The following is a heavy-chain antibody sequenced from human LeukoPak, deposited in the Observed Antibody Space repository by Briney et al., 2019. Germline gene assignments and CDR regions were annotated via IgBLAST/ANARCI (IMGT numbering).Heavy chain of an antibody. D-gene: IGHD4-17*01. Sequence: ASVKVSCKASGYTFTSYDINWVRRATGQGLEGMGWMKPNSGNTGYAQKFQGRVTMTRDTSTSTVYMELSSLRSEDTAVYYCARDHHDYGDPNWFDPWGQGTLVTVSS. J-gene: IGHJ5*02. CDR1: GYTFTSYD. V-gene: IGHV1-8*02. CDR2: MKPNSGNT. CDR3: ARDHHDYGDPNWFDP.